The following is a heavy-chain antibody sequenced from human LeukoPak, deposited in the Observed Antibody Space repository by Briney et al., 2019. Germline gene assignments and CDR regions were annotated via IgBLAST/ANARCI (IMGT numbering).Heavy chain of an antibody. CDR1: GFPFSSYA. Sequence: PGGSLRLSCAASGFPFSSYAMSWVSQAPGKGLEWVSATSGNGAKTYYADSVKGRFTISRDNSRNTLYLQMNSLRAEDTAVYYCAKDSGWPFDYWGQGTLVTVSS. CDR2: TSGNGAKT. CDR3: AKDSGWPFDY. D-gene: IGHD6-19*01. J-gene: IGHJ4*02. V-gene: IGHV3-23*01.